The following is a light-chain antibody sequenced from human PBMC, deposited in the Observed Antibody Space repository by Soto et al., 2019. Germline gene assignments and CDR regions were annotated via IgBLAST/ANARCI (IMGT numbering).Light chain of an antibody. CDR3: QQYETFSGT. CDR2: DAS. Sequence: DIHMTQSPSSLSAAVGDRVTVTFRASQSVSGWLAWYQQKPGEAPRLLIYDASALPRGVPSRFSGSGSGTKFTLTIASLQPDDFATYYCQQYETFSGTFGPGTKVDI. CDR1: QSVSGW. V-gene: IGKV1-5*01. J-gene: IGKJ1*01.